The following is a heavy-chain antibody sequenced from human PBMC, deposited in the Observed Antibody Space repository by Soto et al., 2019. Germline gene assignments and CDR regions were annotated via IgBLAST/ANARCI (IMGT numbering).Heavy chain of an antibody. J-gene: IGHJ6*02. D-gene: IGHD2-8*01. CDR1: GFTDSRKY. CDR2: TYTAGTT. Sequence: EVQLVESGGGLVQSGGSLRLSCAASGFTDSRKYMSWVRKAPGKGLEWVSVTYTAGTTYYADSVKGRFTISRDNSRNTLYLQMNSLRAEDTAVYYCASSCTKAISDYYGLEVWGQGTTVTVSS. CDR3: ASSCTKAISDYYGLEV. V-gene: IGHV3-66*01.